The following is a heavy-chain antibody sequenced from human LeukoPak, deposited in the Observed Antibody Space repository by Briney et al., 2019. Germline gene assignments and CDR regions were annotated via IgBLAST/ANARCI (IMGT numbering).Heavy chain of an antibody. CDR2: IYYSGST. CDR1: GGSISSSSYY. CDR3: ARGFGESDYYYYYYMDV. Sequence: SETLSLTCTVSGGSISSSSYYWGWIRQPPGKGLEWIGSIYYSGSTYYNPSLKSRVTISVDTSKNQFSLKLSSVTAADTAVYYCARGFGESDYYYYYYMDVWGKGTTVTVSS. D-gene: IGHD3-10*01. V-gene: IGHV4-39*07. J-gene: IGHJ6*03.